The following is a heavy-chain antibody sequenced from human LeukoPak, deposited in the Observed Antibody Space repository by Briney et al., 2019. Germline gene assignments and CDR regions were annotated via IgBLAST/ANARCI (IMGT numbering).Heavy chain of an antibody. CDR1: GFTFKNYG. J-gene: IGHJ4*02. CDR2: ISYDGNIK. V-gene: IGHV3-30*18. D-gene: IGHD3-9*01. CDR3: AKVYFDILTGYYRGPNFDY. Sequence: GGSLRLSCAASGFTFKNYGMHWVRQAPGKGLEWVSVISYDGNIKNYADSVKGRFTISRDNSKNTLYLQMDTLRAEDSAVYYCAKVYFDILTGYYRGPNFDYWGQGTLVTVSS.